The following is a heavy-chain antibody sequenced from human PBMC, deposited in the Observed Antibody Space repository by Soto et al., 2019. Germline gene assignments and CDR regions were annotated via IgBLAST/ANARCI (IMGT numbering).Heavy chain of an antibody. V-gene: IGHV1-2*04. J-gene: IGHJ6*02. CDR2: INPNSGGT. CDR3: AREFGYSSSTLYYYYGMDV. Sequence: QVQLVQSGAEVKKPGASVKVSCKASGYTFTGYYMHWVRQAPGQGLEWMGWINPNSGGTNYAQKFQGWVTMTRDTSISTAYMELSRLRSDDTAVYYCAREFGYSSSTLYYYYGMDVWGQGTTVTVSS. CDR1: GYTFTGYY. D-gene: IGHD6-6*01.